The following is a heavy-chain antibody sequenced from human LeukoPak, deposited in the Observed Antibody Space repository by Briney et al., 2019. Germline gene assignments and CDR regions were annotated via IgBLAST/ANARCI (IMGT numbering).Heavy chain of an antibody. J-gene: IGHJ6*03. Sequence: GESLKISCKGSGYSFTSYWIGWVRQMPGKGLEWMGIIYPGDSDTRYSPSFQGQATISADKSISTVYLQWSSLKASDTAMYYCARRITMVRGASYYYYYMDVWGKGTTVTVSS. CDR2: IYPGDSDT. CDR3: ARRITMVRGASYYYYYMDV. V-gene: IGHV5-51*01. D-gene: IGHD3-10*01. CDR1: GYSFTSYW.